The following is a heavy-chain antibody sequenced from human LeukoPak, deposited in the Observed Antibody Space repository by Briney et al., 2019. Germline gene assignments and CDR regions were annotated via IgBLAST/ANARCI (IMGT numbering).Heavy chain of an antibody. CDR2: IYYSGST. CDR1: RFTISDHY. Sequence: GSLRLSCAASRFTISDHYMDWVRQAPGKGLEWVGSIYYSGSTYYNPSLKSRVTISVDTSKNQFSLKLSSVTAADTAVYYCARQGQLVRSWYNWFDPWGQGTLVTVSS. V-gene: IGHV4-39*01. J-gene: IGHJ5*02. CDR3: ARQGQLVRSWYNWFDP. D-gene: IGHD6-6*01.